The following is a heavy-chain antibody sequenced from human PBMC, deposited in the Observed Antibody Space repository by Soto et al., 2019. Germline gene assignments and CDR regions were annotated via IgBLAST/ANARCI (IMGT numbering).Heavy chain of an antibody. J-gene: IGHJ4*02. CDR1: GFTFSSYG. D-gene: IGHD6-13*01. CDR2: IWYDGSNK. CDR3: AREPRQQLVVVDY. Sequence: GGSLRLSCAASGFTFSSYGMHWVRQAPGKGLEWVAVIWYDGSNKYYADSVKGRFTISRDNSKNTLYLQMNSLRAEDTAVYYCAREPRQQLVVVDYWGQGTLVTVSS. V-gene: IGHV3-33*01.